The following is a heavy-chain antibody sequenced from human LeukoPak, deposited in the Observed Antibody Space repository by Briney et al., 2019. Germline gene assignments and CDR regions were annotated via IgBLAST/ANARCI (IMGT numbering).Heavy chain of an antibody. Sequence: GGSLRLSCAASGFTFSGSAMHWVRQASGKGLEWVAVISYDGSNKYYADSVKGRFTISRDNSKNTLYLQMNSLRAEDTAVYYCAGTEAEYSSSSFDYWGQGTLVTVSS. CDR2: ISYDGSNK. CDR3: AGTEAEYSSSSFDY. J-gene: IGHJ4*02. V-gene: IGHV3-30*04. CDR1: GFTFSGSA. D-gene: IGHD6-6*01.